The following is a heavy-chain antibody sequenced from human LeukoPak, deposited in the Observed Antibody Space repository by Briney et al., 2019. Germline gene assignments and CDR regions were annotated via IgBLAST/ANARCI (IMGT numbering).Heavy chain of an antibody. J-gene: IGHJ4*02. CDR1: GFTFSLYA. D-gene: IGHD4-17*01. V-gene: IGHV3-23*01. CDR2: ISGSGGYT. Sequence: GGSLRLSCAASGFTFSLYAMSWVRQAPGKGLEWVSAISGSGGYTDYADSVKGRFTISRDNSKNTLYVQMNSLRAEDTAVYYCAKHQDWTVTVPDYWGQGTLVTVSS. CDR3: AKHQDWTVTVPDY.